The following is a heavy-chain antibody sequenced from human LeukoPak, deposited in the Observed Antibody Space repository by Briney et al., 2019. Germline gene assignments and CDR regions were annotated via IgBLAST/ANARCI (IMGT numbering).Heavy chain of an antibody. D-gene: IGHD2-2*02. Sequence: GGSLRLSCAASGFTFDDYAMHWVRQAPGKGLEWVAVISYDGSNKYYADSVKGRFTISRDNSKNTLYLQMNSLRAEDTAVYYCAKGTGYCSSTSCYTHYYYYGMDVWGQGTTVTVSS. V-gene: IGHV3-30*18. CDR1: GFTFDDYA. CDR3: AKGTGYCSSTSCYTHYYYYGMDV. CDR2: ISYDGSNK. J-gene: IGHJ6*02.